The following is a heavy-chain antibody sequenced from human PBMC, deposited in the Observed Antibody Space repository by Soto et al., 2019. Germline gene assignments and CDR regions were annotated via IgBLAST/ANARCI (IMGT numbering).Heavy chain of an antibody. CDR3: ASWGYYYYGMDV. V-gene: IGHV3-74*01. J-gene: IGHJ6*02. D-gene: IGHD3-16*01. Sequence: GGSLSLSCAASGFTFSGYWMNWVRQAPGKGLVWVSRINSDGSSTSYADSVKGRFTISRDNAKNTLYLQMNSLRAEDTAVYYCASWGYYYYGMDVWGQGTTVTVSS. CDR2: INSDGSST. CDR1: GFTFSGYW.